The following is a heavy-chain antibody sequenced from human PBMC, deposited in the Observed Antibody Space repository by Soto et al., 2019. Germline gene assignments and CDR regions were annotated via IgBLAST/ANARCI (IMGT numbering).Heavy chain of an antibody. CDR2: MNPNSGNT. CDR1: GYTFTSYD. Sequence: ASVKVSCKASGYTFTSYDINWVRQATGQGLEWMGWMNPNSGNTGYAQKFQGRVTMTRNTSISTAYMELSSLRSEDTAMYYCARDENYYGSGSYYYYYYMDVWGKGTTVTVSS. V-gene: IGHV1-8*01. D-gene: IGHD3-10*01. CDR3: ARDENYYGSGSYYYYYYMDV. J-gene: IGHJ6*03.